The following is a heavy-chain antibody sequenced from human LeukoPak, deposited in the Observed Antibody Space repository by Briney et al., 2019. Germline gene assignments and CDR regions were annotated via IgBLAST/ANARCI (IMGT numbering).Heavy chain of an antibody. J-gene: IGHJ5*02. V-gene: IGHV1-24*01. CDR3: ATDRNDYGDRWFDP. D-gene: IGHD4-17*01. Sequence: ASVTVSCKVSGYTLTELSMHWVRQAPGKGLEWMGGFYPEDGETIYAQKFQGRVTMTEDTSTNTAYMQLSSLRSEDTAVYYCATDRNDYGDRWFDPWGQGTLVTVSS. CDR2: FYPEDGET. CDR1: GYTLTELS.